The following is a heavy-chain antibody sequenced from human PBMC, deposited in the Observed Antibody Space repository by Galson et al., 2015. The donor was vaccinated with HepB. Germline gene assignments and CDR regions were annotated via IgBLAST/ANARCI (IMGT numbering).Heavy chain of an antibody. CDR1: GFTFSSYA. CDR3: ASPKHSSSWYVFSVSGGTPTCYFDY. J-gene: IGHJ4*02. D-gene: IGHD6-13*01. V-gene: IGHV3-23*01. Sequence: SLRLSCAASGFTFSSYAMSWVRQAPGQGLEWVSAFSGSGGSTYYADSVKGRFTISRDNSKKTLYLQMNSLRAEDTAVYYCASPKHSSSWYVFSVSGGTPTCYFDYWGQGTLVTVSS. CDR2: FSGSGGST.